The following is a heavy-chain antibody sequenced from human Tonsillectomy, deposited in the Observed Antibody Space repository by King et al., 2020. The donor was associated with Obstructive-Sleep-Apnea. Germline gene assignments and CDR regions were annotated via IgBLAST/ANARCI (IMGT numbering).Heavy chain of an antibody. CDR2: IYHSGST. V-gene: IGHV4-31*03. CDR3: ARHVIGGGAPPTMRFDS. J-gene: IGHJ5*01. Sequence: QLQESGPGLVKPSQTLSLTCTVSGGSINSGGYYWSWLRQFPGKGLEWIGYIYHSGSTYHNPSLKSRVTISLDTSKNQFSLKLNSVTAADTAVYYCARHVIGGGAPPTMRFDSGGQGTLVTVSS. D-gene: IGHD3-22*01. CDR1: GGSINSGGYY.